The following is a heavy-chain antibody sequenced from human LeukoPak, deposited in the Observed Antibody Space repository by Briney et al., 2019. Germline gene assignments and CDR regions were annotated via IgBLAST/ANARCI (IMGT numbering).Heavy chain of an antibody. J-gene: IGHJ4*02. CDR1: GGTFSSYA. Sequence: SVKVSCKASGGTFSSYAISWVRQAPGQGLEWMGGIIPIFGTANYAQKFQGRVTITADESTSTAYMELSSLRSEDTAVYYCAREGYDFWSGYYGYFDYWGQGTLVTVSS. CDR3: AREGYDFWSGYYGYFDY. CDR2: IIPIFGTA. V-gene: IGHV1-69*13. D-gene: IGHD3-3*01.